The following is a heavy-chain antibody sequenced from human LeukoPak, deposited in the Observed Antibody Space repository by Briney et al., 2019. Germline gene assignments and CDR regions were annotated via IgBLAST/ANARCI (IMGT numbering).Heavy chain of an antibody. D-gene: IGHD6-6*01. CDR1: GGSLSSYY. CDR3: AKHRDYSSSSIAY. V-gene: IGHV4-4*09. Sequence: SETLSLTCTVSGGSLSSYYWSWLRQPPGKGLEWIAYIYASGSTNYNPSLKSRVTISVDTSKNQFSLKLSSVTAADTAVYYCAKHRDYSSSSIAYWGQGTLVTVSS. J-gene: IGHJ4*02. CDR2: IYASGST.